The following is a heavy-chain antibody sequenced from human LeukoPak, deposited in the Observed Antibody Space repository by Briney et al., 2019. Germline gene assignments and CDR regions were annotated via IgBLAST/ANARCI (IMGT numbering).Heavy chain of an antibody. Sequence: SVKLSCKASGGTFSSYAISWVRQAPGQGLEWMGGIIPIFGTANYAQKFQGRVTITTDESKSTAYMELSSLRSEDTAVYYCARDRSEMATTRTFDYWGQGTLVTVSS. CDR3: ARDRSEMATTRTFDY. CDR1: GGTFSSYA. CDR2: IIPIFGTA. D-gene: IGHD5-24*01. V-gene: IGHV1-69*05. J-gene: IGHJ4*02.